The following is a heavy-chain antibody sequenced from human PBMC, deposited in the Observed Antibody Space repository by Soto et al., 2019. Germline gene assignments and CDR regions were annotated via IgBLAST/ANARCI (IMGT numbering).Heavy chain of an antibody. D-gene: IGHD2-2*01. CDR3: ETSGDSAVLLDY. V-gene: IGHV1-46*01. CDR1: VNTYTHYY. CDR2: INPNGGST. Sequence: GFSVQVSCKASVNTYTHYYLQCVRQAPGQGLEWMGIINPNGGSTTYAQRFRAGFTMTRDTSTSTVYMELSSLRSEDSAVYYGETSGDSAVLLDYWARGTLV. J-gene: IGHJ4*02.